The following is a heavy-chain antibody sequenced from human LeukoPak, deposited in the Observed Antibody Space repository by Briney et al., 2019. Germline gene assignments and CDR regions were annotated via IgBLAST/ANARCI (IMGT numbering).Heavy chain of an antibody. CDR3: ARPSTHGYSYGYDY. CDR2: IDPTDSYT. Sequence: GESLKISCKGSGYSFTSYWITWVRQLPGKGLEWMGRIDPTDSYTNYSPSFQGHVTISADKSISTAYLQWSSLKASDTAMYYCARPSTHGYSYGYDYWGQGTLATVSS. V-gene: IGHV5-10-1*01. D-gene: IGHD5-18*01. J-gene: IGHJ4*02. CDR1: GYSFTSYW.